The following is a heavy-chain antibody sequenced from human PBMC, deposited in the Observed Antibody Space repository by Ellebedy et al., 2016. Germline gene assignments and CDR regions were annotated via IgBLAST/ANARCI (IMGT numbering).Heavy chain of an antibody. Sequence: GESLKISXAASGFTFSSYAMHWVRQAPGKGLEWVAVISYDGSNKYYADSVKGRFTISRDNSKNTLYLQMNSLRAEDTAVYYCAREQQLVYHYFDYWGQGTLVTVSS. D-gene: IGHD6-13*01. CDR3: AREQQLVYHYFDY. J-gene: IGHJ4*02. CDR2: ISYDGSNK. V-gene: IGHV3-30*04. CDR1: GFTFSSYA.